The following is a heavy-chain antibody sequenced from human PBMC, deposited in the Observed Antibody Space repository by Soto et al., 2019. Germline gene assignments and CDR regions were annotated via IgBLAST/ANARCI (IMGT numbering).Heavy chain of an antibody. V-gene: IGHV1-18*01. Sequence: HVQLVQSGAEVKKPGASLKVSCKASGYTFISYSVSWVRQAPGQGFEWLGWISPYNGNTNYAQKFQGRITMTTDTSTSTVYMYLRSLRTDDPAVYYCAREQTTWLTDACDIWGEGTMVVVSS. CDR3: AREQTTWLTDACDI. D-gene: IGHD5-12*01. J-gene: IGHJ3*02. CDR2: ISPYNGNT. CDR1: GYTFISYS.